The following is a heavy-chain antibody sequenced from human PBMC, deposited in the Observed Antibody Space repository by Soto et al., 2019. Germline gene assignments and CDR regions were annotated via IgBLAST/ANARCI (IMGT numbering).Heavy chain of an antibody. V-gene: IGHV4-59*01. CDR2: IYYSGST. CDR1: VGSSSSYY. D-gene: IGHD3-22*01. J-gene: IGHJ4*02. Sequence: SETLLLTCTVSVGSSSSYYWSWIRQPPGKGLEWIGYIYYSGSTNYNPSLKSRVTISVDTSKNQFSLKLSSVTAADTAVYYCARERYYDSSGYFDYWGQGTLVTVSS. CDR3: ARERYYDSSGYFDY.